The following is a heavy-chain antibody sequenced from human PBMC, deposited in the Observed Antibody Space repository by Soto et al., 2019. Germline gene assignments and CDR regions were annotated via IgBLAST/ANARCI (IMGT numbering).Heavy chain of an antibody. CDR1: GFTFETYG. V-gene: IGHV3-33*01. CDR3: ARDDRASGWYVAMDV. J-gene: IGHJ6*02. D-gene: IGHD6-19*01. CDR2: LWYDGNKK. Sequence: QVQLVESGGGVVQPGRSLRLSCEASGFTFETYGMHWVRQAPGKGLEWVAVLWYDGNKKSYADSVKGRFTVSRDSSKNTLYLQMNSVRAEDTAVYYCARDDRASGWYVAMDVWGQGATVTVSS.